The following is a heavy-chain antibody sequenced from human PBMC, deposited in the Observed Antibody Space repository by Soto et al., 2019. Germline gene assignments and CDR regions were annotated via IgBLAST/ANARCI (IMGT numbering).Heavy chain of an antibody. CDR3: ARDRSSGYSSGWYDGSDAFDI. D-gene: IGHD6-19*01. V-gene: IGHV3-48*01. Sequence: GGSLRLSCAASGFTFSSYSMNWVRQAPGKGLEWVSYISSSSSTIYYADSVKGRFTISRDNAKNSLYLQMNSLRAEDTAVYYCARDRSSGYSSGWYDGSDAFDIWGQGTMVTVSS. CDR1: GFTFSSYS. J-gene: IGHJ3*02. CDR2: ISSSSSTI.